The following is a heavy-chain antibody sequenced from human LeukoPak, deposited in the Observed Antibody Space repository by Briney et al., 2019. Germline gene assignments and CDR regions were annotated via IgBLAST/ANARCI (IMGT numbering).Heavy chain of an antibody. V-gene: IGHV4-34*01. CDR2: INHSGSA. CDR1: GGSISSYY. J-gene: IGHJ6*03. D-gene: IGHD1-14*01. Sequence: PSETLSLTCTVSGGSISSYYWSWIRQPPGKGLEWIGEINHSGSANYNPSLKSRVTISVDTSKNQFSLKLSSVTAADTAVYYCARDRKYYYHMDVWGKGTTVTVSS. CDR3: ARDRKYYYHMDV.